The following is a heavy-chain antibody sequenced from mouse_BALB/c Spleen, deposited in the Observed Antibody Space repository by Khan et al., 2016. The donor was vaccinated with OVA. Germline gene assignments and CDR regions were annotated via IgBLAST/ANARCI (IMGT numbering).Heavy chain of an antibody. J-gene: IGHJ3*01. CDR1: GFTFSSYS. CDR3: ASHLTGSFAY. D-gene: IGHD4-1*01. CDR2: ISSGGDYT. V-gene: IGHV5-6*01. Sequence: EVKLVESGGDLVKPGGSLKLSCAASGFTFSSYSMSWVRQTPDKRLEWVATISSGGDYTYYPDSVKGRFTISRDNAKNTLYLQMSSLKPEDTAMYYWASHLTGSFAYWGQGTLVTVSA.